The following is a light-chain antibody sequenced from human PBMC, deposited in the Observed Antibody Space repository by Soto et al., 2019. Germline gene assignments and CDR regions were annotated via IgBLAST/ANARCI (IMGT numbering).Light chain of an antibody. Sequence: AIRMTQSPSSFSASTGDRVTITCRASQGISSYLAWYQQKPGKAPKLLIYAASTLQSGVPSRFSGSGSGTDFTLTISCLESEEFANYYCQQYYSYPFTFGPGTKVHIK. CDR1: QGISSY. CDR2: AAS. J-gene: IGKJ3*01. CDR3: QQYYSYPFT. V-gene: IGKV1-8*01.